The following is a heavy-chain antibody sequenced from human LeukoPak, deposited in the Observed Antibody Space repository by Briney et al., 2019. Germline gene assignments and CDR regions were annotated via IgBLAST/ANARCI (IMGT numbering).Heavy chain of an antibody. CDR3: ATYYDYVWGSSYYFDY. D-gene: IGHD3-16*01. CDR2: IWYDESNK. CDR1: GFTFSSYG. Sequence: PGGSLRLSCAASGFTFSSYGMHWVRQAPGKGLEWVAVIWYDESNKYYADSVKGRFTISRDNSKNTLYLQMNSLRAEDTAVYYCATYYDYVWGSSYYFDYWGQGTLVTVSS. J-gene: IGHJ4*02. V-gene: IGHV3-33*01.